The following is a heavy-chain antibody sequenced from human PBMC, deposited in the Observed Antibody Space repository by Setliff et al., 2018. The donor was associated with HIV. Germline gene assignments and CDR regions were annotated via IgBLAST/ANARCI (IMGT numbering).Heavy chain of an antibody. D-gene: IGHD5-12*01. CDR3: ARGWGAERWLQLDPRYFDL. CDR2: MNPNSGNT. V-gene: IGHV1-8*02. CDR1: GYTFTSYE. Sequence: RASVKVSCKASGYTFTSYEINWVRQATGQGLEWMGWMNPNSGNTGYAQKCQGRVTMTRNNSISTAYMELSSLRCEDTAVYYCARGWGAERWLQLDPRYFDLWGRGTLVTV. J-gene: IGHJ2*01.